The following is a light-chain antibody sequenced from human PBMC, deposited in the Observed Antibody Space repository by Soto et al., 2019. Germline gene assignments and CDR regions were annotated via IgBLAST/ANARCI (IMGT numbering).Light chain of an antibody. Sequence: DIVMTQSPDSLAVSLGERATINCKSSQSVFYSSNNKNYLAWYQQKPGQPPKLLIYWASTRESGVPDRFSGSGSGTDFTLTISSLQAEDVADYYCQQYYDTPLAFGQGTKVEIK. CDR3: QQYYDTPLA. CDR2: WAS. CDR1: QSVFYSSNNKNY. J-gene: IGKJ1*01. V-gene: IGKV4-1*01.